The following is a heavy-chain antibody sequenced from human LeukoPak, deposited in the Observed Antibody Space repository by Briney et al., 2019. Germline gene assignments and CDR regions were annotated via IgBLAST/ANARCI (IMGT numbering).Heavy chain of an antibody. CDR3: ARINSGPGDH. CDR2: IYPGDSDT. Sequence: GESLKISCKGSGYSFTSYWIGWVRQMPGKGLEWMGIIYPGDSDTRYSPSFQGQVTISADKSINTAFLSWSSLKASDTAMYFCARINSGPGDHWGQGTPVTVSS. J-gene: IGHJ5*02. CDR1: GYSFTSYW. D-gene: IGHD3-10*01. V-gene: IGHV5-51*01.